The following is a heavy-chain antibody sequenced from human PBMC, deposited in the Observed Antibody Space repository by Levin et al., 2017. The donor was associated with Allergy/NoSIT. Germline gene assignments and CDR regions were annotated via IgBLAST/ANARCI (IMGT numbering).Heavy chain of an antibody. J-gene: IGHJ5*02. CDR1: GTSIRTYY. CDR2: VYPSGST. D-gene: IGHD1-14*01. CDR3: AKEPEFSGWMDP. V-gene: IGHV4-59*03. Sequence: SQTLSLTCTVSGTSIRTYYWSWIRQPPGKGLEWIGYVYPSGSTEYNPSLKSRVTISLDTSKNQISLKLTSVTPADTAVYYCAKEPEFSGWMDPWGQGTLVTVSS.